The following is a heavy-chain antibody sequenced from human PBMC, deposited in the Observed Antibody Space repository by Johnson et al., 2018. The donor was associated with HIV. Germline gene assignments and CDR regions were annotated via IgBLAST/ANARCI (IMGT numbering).Heavy chain of an antibody. D-gene: IGHD3-16*01. V-gene: IGHV3-13*01. CDR2: IGTAGDT. CDR1: GFTFSSYD. CDR3: AKGGRFDAFDI. J-gene: IGHJ3*02. Sequence: VQLVESGGGLVQPGGSLRLSCAASGFTFSSYDMHWVRQATGKGLEWVSAIGTAGDTYSADPVKGRFTIPRDNSKNTLYLQMNSLRAEDTAVYYCAKGGRFDAFDIWGQGTMVTVSS.